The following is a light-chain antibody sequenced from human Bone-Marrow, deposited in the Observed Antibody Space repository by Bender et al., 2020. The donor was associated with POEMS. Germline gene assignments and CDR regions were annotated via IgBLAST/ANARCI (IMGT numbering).Light chain of an antibody. CDR2: GYN. CDR3: QSYDNSLGGWV. Sequence: QSMLTQPPSASGTPGQRVTISCSGSNSNIGSSYVYWYQQLPGTAPKLLIYGYNNRPSGVPDRFSGSKSGTSASLAITGLQAEDEGDYYCQSYDNSLGGWVFGGGTKLTVL. V-gene: IGLV1-40*01. CDR1: NSNIGSSY. J-gene: IGLJ3*02.